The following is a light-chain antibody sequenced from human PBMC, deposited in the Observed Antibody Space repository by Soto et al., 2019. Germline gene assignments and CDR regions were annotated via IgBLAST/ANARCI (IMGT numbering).Light chain of an antibody. Sequence: DIQMTQSPSTLSASLGDRVTITCRASQSISTWLAWYQQKPGKAPKLLIYKASSLESGVPSRFSGSGSGTEFTLTISSLQPDDFGTYYCQEYNSYWTFGQGTKVESK. CDR2: KAS. J-gene: IGKJ1*01. V-gene: IGKV1-5*03. CDR3: QEYNSYWT. CDR1: QSISTW.